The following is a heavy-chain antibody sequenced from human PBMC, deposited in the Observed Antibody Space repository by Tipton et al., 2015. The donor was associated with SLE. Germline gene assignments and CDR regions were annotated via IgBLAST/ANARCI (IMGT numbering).Heavy chain of an antibody. J-gene: IGHJ4*02. Sequence: LRLSCTVSGGSVSSGSYYWSWIRQPPGKGLEWIGYIYYSESTNYNPSLKSRVTISVDTSKNQFSLKLSSVTAADTAVYYCASGHSSSWSYWGQGTLVTVSS. CDR3: ASGHSSSWSY. V-gene: IGHV4-61*01. CDR2: IYYSEST. CDR1: GGSVSSGSYY. D-gene: IGHD6-13*01.